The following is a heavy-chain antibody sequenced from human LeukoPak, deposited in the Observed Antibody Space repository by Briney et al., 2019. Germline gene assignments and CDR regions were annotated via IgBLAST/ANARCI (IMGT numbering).Heavy chain of an antibody. V-gene: IGHV3-48*01. CDR3: ARDVSSSRVGSPFDY. CDR1: GFTFSSYS. J-gene: IGHJ4*02. CDR2: ISSSSSTI. Sequence: GGSLRLSCAASGFTFSSYSMNWVRQAPGKGLEWVSYISSSSSTIYYADSVKGRFTISKDNAKNSLYLQMNSLRAEDTAVYYCARDVSSSRVGSPFDYWGQGTLVTVSS. D-gene: IGHD6-13*01.